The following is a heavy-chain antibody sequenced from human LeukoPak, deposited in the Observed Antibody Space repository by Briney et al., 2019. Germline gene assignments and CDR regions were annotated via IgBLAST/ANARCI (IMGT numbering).Heavy chain of an antibody. D-gene: IGHD3-10*01. V-gene: IGHV4-59*12. CDR1: GGSISSYY. Sequence: SETLSLTCTVSGGSISSYYWSWIRQPPGKGLEWIGYIYYSGYTNYNPSLKSRVTISVDTSKNQFSLKLSSVTAADTAVYYCARLTNHFYYGSGSRIDYWGQGTLVTVSS. J-gene: IGHJ4*02. CDR3: ARLTNHFYYGSGSRIDY. CDR2: IYYSGYT.